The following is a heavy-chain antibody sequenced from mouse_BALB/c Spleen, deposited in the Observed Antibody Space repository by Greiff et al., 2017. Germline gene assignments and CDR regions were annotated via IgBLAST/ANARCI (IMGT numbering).Heavy chain of an antibody. J-gene: IGHJ3*01. CDR1: GFDFSRYW. D-gene: IGHD1-1*01. Sequence: EVQRVESGGGLVQPGGSLKLSCAASGFDFSRYWMSWVRQAPGKGLEWIGEINPDSSTINYTPSLKDKFIISRDNAKNTLYLQMSKVRSEDTALYYCARPRYGSSYWFAYWGQGTLVTVSA. CDR3: ARPRYGSSYWFAY. CDR2: INPDSSTI. V-gene: IGHV4-1*02.